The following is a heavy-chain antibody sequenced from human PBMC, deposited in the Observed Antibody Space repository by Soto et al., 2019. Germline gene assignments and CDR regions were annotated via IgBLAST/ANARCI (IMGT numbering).Heavy chain of an antibody. V-gene: IGHV4-34*01. CDR2: INHSGST. J-gene: IGHJ6*04. Sequence: LSETLSLSCAVYGGSFSGYYWSWIRQPPGKGLEWIGEINHSGSTNYNPSLKSRVTISVDTSKNQFSLKLSSVTAADTAVYYCARGPIPRGFRTNRKTHYLLDVRAKRTTVTGSS. CDR3: ARGPIPRGFRTNRKTHYLLDV. CDR1: GGSFSGYY. D-gene: IGHD1-1*01.